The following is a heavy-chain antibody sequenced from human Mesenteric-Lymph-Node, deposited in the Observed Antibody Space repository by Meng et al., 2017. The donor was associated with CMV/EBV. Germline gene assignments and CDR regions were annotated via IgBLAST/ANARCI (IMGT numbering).Heavy chain of an antibody. Sequence: GGSLRLSCAASGFTFSSYAMTWVRQAPGKGLERLAMIYSDTTDTHYSKSVKGRFTVSRDNAKNSLYLQMNSLRAEDTAVYYCASNYYYYGMDVWGQGTTVTVSS. CDR2: IYSDTTDT. J-gene: IGHJ6*02. V-gene: IGHV3-23*03. CDR3: ASNYYYYGMDV. CDR1: GFTFSSYA.